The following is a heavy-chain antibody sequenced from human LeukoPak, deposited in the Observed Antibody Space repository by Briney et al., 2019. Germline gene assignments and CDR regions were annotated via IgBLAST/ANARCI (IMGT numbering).Heavy chain of an antibody. CDR3: ARVDPVWVRAFDI. D-gene: IGHD5-12*01. V-gene: IGHV1-69*13. CDR1: GYIFSNFFSSYG. CDR2: IIPIFGTA. J-gene: IGHJ3*02. Sequence: ASVKVSCKASGYIFSNFFSSYGITWVRQAPGQGLEWMGGIIPIFGTANYAQKFQGRVTITADESTSTAYMELSSLRSEDTAVYYCARVDPVWVRAFDIWGQGTMVTVPS.